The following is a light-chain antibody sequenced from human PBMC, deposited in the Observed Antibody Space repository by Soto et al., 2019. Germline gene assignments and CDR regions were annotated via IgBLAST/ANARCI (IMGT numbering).Light chain of an antibody. V-gene: IGKV3-11*01. J-gene: IGKJ5*01. CDR2: DAS. CDR3: QQRSNWPPSIT. Sequence: EIVLTQSPATLSLSPGERATLSCRASLSVSSYLAWYQQKPGQAPRLLIYDASNRATGIPARFSGSGSGTDFTLTISSLEPEDFAVYYCQQRSNWPPSITFGQGTRLEIK. CDR1: LSVSSY.